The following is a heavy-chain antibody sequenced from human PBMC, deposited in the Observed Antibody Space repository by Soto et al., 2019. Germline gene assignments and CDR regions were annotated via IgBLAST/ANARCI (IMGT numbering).Heavy chain of an antibody. V-gene: IGHV3-48*03. J-gene: IGHJ6*02. Sequence: EVQLDESGGGWVQPGGSLRLSCVVSGFTFSRYEMNWVRQAPGKGLEWISYINGNGTTTYYGASVKGRFTISRDNAKNSLYLQMNGLRADDSALYYCVRDFRRSLEWPTKGYHYFGMDAWGRGTTVTVS. CDR2: INGNGTTT. CDR3: VRDFRRSLEWPTKGYHYFGMDA. CDR1: GFTFSRYE. D-gene: IGHD3-3*01.